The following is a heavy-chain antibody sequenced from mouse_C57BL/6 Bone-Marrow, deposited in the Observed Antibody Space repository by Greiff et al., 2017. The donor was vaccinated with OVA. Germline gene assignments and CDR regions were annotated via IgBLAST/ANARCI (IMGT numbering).Heavy chain of an antibody. D-gene: IGHD1-1*01. J-gene: IGHJ2*01. CDR1: GYSFTGYY. Sequence: EVQLQQSGPELVKPGASVKISCKASGYSFTGYYMNWVKQSPEKSLEWIGEINPSTGGTTYNQKFKAKATLTVDKSSSTAYMQLKSLTSEDSAVYYCARRAGSSSDYWGQGTTLTVSS. V-gene: IGHV1-42*01. CDR2: INPSTGGT. CDR3: ARRAGSSSDY.